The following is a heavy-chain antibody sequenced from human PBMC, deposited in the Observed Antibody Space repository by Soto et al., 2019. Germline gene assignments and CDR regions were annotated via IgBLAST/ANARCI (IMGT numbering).Heavy chain of an antibody. D-gene: IGHD3-22*01. Sequence: SETLSLTCTVSGGSISSDDYYWSWIRQAPGKGLEWIGYIHSSGSIYYNPSLKSRATMSIDTAGNQFSLKVSSVTVADTAVYYCARDLDGLHDDTSGPFPRPGWGQGTLVTVSS. J-gene: IGHJ1*01. CDR1: GGSISSDDYY. V-gene: IGHV4-30-4*01. CDR3: ARDLDGLHDDTSGPFPRPG. CDR2: IHSSGSI.